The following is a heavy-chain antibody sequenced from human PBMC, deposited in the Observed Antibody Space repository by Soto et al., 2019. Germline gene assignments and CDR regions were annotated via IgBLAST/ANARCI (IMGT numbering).Heavy chain of an antibody. CDR3: ARGGNYDILPGPLTPGGNQSTKQYYFDY. J-gene: IGHJ4*02. CDR1: GGTFSSYT. V-gene: IGHV1-69*02. Sequence: QVQLVQSGAEVKKPGSSVKVSCKASGGTFSSYTISWVRQAPGQGLEWMGRIIPILGIANYAQKFQGRVTITQEKATRKANMGLRIRNSADTAVYYCARGGNYDILPGPLTPGGNQSTKQYYFDYGGKGPLVTVSS. CDR2: IIPILGIA. D-gene: IGHD3-9*01.